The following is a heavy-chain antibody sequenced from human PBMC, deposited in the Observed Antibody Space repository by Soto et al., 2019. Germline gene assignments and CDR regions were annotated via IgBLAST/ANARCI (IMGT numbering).Heavy chain of an antibody. CDR2: LSYDGSHE. CDR1: GFTFDDFG. J-gene: IGHJ4*02. Sequence: QVQLVESGGGVVQPGTSLKLSCAASGFTFDDFGFHWVRQAPGKGLEWVANLSYDGSHEYYADSVKGRFTISRDKSKITLYLQMNSLKTEDTAMYYCAKEMFPRTVLDSSSPWGDYWGQGTLVTVSS. V-gene: IGHV3-30*18. D-gene: IGHD3-22*01. CDR3: AKEMFPRTVLDSSSPWGDY.